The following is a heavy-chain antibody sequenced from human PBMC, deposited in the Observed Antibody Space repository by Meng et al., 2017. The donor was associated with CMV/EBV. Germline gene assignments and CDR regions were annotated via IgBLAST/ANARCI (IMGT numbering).Heavy chain of an antibody. CDR3: ARDGRDDFWSGVDV. Sequence: GESLKISRAASGFTFSSYWMSWVRQAPGKGLEWVANIKQDGSEKYYVDSVKGRFTISRDNAKNSLYLQMNSLRAEDTAVYYCARDGRDDFWSGVDVWGQGTTVTVSS. J-gene: IGHJ6*02. D-gene: IGHD3-3*01. CDR1: GFTFSSYW. V-gene: IGHV3-7*01. CDR2: IKQDGSEK.